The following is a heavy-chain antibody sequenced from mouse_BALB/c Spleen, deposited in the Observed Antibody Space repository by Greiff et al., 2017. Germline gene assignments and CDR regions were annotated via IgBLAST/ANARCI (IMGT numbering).Heavy chain of an antibody. CDR3: ARTRYDSAMDY. CDR1: GYAFSSSW. Sequence: QVQLQQSGPELVKPGASVKISCKASGYAFSSSWMNWVKQRPGQGLEWIGRIYPGDGDTNYNGKFKGKATLTADKSSSTAYMQLSSLTSVDSAVYFCARTRYDSAMDYWGQGTSVTVSS. V-gene: IGHV1-82*01. CDR2: IYPGDGDT. D-gene: IGHD2-14*01. J-gene: IGHJ4*01.